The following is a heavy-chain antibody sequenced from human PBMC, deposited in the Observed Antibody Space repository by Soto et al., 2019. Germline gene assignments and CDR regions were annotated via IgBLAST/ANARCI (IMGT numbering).Heavy chain of an antibody. V-gene: IGHV1-69*13. Sequence: ASVKVSCKASGGTFSRYAISWVRQAPGQGLEWMGGIIPIFGTANYAQKFQGRVTITADESTSTAYMELSSLRSEDTAIYYCARDREVEIATITAFDIWGQGTMVTVSS. CDR3: ARDREVEIATITAFDI. J-gene: IGHJ3*02. D-gene: IGHD5-12*01. CDR2: IIPIFGTA. CDR1: GGTFSRYA.